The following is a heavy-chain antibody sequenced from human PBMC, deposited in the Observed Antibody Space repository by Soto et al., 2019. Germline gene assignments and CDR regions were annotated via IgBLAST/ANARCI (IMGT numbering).Heavy chain of an antibody. CDR3: ARERRFYDFWSGPDY. CDR2: ISSSGIYI. CDR1: GFTFSTYG. D-gene: IGHD3-3*01. V-gene: IGHV3-21*01. J-gene: IGHJ4*02. Sequence: GGSLRLSCTASGFTFSTYGMNWVRQAPGKGLEWVSSISSSGIYIYYADSVKGRFTISRDTAKNSLYLQMNSLRAEDTAVYYCARERRFYDFWSGPDYWGQGTLVTVSS.